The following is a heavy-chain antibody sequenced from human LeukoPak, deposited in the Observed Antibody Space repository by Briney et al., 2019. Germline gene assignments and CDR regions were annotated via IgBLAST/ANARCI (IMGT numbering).Heavy chain of an antibody. CDR3: AKDSAHSYGSSHFYYGMDV. Sequence: GGSLRLSCVASGFTFSIYGMHWVRQAPGKGLEWVAAIAYDGSKTYFADSVKGRFTISRDNSRNTLCLQMNTLRAEDTAVYYCAKDSAHSYGSSHFYYGMDVWGQGTTVTVAS. CDR2: IAYDGSKT. D-gene: IGHD5-18*01. CDR1: GFTFSIYG. J-gene: IGHJ6*02. V-gene: IGHV3-30*18.